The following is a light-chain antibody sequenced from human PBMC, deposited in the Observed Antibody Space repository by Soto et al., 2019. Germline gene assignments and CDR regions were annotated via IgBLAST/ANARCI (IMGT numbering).Light chain of an antibody. V-gene: IGLV2-11*01. CDR3: CSYAGGWV. J-gene: IGLJ3*02. Sequence: QSVLTQPHSGSGSPGQSVTISCTCTSSDVGVYNYVSWYQQHPGKAPKLMMYDVNKRPSGGPDRFSGSKSGNMASLTISGLQAADEDDYYCCSYAGGWVFGGGTKLTVL. CDR1: SSDVGVYNY. CDR2: DVN.